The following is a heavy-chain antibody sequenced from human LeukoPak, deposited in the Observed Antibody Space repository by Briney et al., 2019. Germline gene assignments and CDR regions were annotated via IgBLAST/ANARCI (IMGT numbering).Heavy chain of an antibody. CDR2: IYTSGST. Sequence: PSETLSLTCTVSGGSISSGSYYWSWIRQPAGKGLEWIGRIYTSGSTNYNPSLKSRVTISVDTSKNQFSLKLSSVTAADTAVYYCARDVGWDGTWPYWGQGTLVTVSS. CDR3: ARDVGWDGTWPY. D-gene: IGHD6-19*01. J-gene: IGHJ4*02. CDR1: GGSISSGSYY. V-gene: IGHV4-61*02.